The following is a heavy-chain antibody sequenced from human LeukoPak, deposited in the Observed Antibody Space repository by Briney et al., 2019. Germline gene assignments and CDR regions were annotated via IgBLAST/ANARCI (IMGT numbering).Heavy chain of an antibody. J-gene: IGHJ1*01. D-gene: IGHD3-22*01. Sequence: PGRSLRLSCAASGFTFDVYAMHWVRQAPGKGLEWVSGISWNSGSIGYADSVKGRFTISRDNAKNSLYLQMNSLRAEDTALYYCAKPTTMIVVEGYCQHWGQGTLVTVSS. V-gene: IGHV3-9*01. CDR2: ISWNSGSI. CDR1: GFTFDVYA. CDR3: AKPTTMIVVEGYCQH.